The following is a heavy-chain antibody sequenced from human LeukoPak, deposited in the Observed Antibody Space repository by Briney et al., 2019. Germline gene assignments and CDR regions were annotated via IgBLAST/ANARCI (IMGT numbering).Heavy chain of an antibody. CDR2: ISGSGGST. D-gene: IGHD3-22*01. CDR3: AKDGLAIYYDSSGYLGY. J-gene: IGHJ4*02. CDR1: RFTFSSYA. V-gene: IGHV3-23*01. Sequence: GGSLRLSCAASRFTFSSYAMSWVRQAPGKGLEWVSAISGSGGSTYYADSVKGRLTISRDNSKNTLYLQMTSLRAEDTAVYYCAKDGLAIYYDSSGYLGYWGEGRLVTVS.